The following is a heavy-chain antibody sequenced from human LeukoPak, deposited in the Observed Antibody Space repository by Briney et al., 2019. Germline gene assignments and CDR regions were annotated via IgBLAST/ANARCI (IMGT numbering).Heavy chain of an antibody. CDR3: ARDGLWFGELLPLDY. V-gene: IGHV1-2*02. J-gene: IGHJ4*02. D-gene: IGHD3-10*01. Sequence: ASVKVSCKASGYTFTGYYMHWVRQAPGQGLEWMGWINPNSGGTNYAQKFQGRVTMTRDTSISTAYMELSRLRSDDTAVYYCARDGLWFGELLPLDYWGQGTLVTVSS. CDR1: GYTFTGYY. CDR2: INPNSGGT.